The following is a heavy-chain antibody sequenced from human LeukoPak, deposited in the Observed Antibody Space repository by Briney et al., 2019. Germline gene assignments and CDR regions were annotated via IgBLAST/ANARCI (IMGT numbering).Heavy chain of an antibody. Sequence: GGSLRLSCAATGFTFSSMHWVRQAPGKALEWVGVISYDGSKKYYADSVKGRFTISRDNSKNTVYLQMNSLRAEDTAVYYCAKEYDRVHDAFDIWGQGTMVTVSS. CDR3: AKEYDRVHDAFDI. V-gene: IGHV3-30*18. CDR1: GFTFSS. CDR2: ISYDGSKK. J-gene: IGHJ3*02. D-gene: IGHD3-9*01.